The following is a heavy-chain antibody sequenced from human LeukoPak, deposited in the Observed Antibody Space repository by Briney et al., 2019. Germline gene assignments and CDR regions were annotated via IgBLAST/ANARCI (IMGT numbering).Heavy chain of an antibody. CDR1: GGSISSSNW. Sequence: PSETLSLTCAVSGGSISSSNWWSWVSQPPGKGLEWIGEIYHSGSTNYNPSLKSRVTISVDKSKNQFSLKLSSVTAADTAVYYCARMSPRYYYGSGGLPGSDYWGQGTLVTGSS. D-gene: IGHD3-10*01. J-gene: IGHJ4*02. V-gene: IGHV4-4*02. CDR2: IYHSGST. CDR3: ARMSPRYYYGSGGLPGSDY.